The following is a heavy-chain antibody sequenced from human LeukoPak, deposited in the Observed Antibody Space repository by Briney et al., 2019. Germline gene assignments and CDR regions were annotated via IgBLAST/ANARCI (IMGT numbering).Heavy chain of an antibody. Sequence: SETLSLTCTVSGGSISSYYWSWIRQPAGKGLEWIGRIYTSGSTNYNPSLKSRVTMSVDTSKNQFSLKLSSVTAADTAVYYCARDRGCSSTSCYRKILNWFDPWGQGTLVTVSS. D-gene: IGHD2-2*01. CDR3: ARDRGCSSTSCYRKILNWFDP. CDR1: GGSISSYY. J-gene: IGHJ5*02. V-gene: IGHV4-4*07. CDR2: IYTSGST.